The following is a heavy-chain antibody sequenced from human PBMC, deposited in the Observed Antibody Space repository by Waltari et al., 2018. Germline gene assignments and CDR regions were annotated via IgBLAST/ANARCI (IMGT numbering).Heavy chain of an antibody. CDR1: GYTFTSYH. D-gene: IGHD3-10*01. J-gene: IGHJ4*02. V-gene: IGHV1-8*01. CDR2: MNPNSGNT. CDR3: ARDTSMSYYGSGTPGY. Sequence: QVQLLQSGAEVKKPGASVQVSCKASGYTFTSYHINWVRQATGQGLEWMGWMNPNSGNTGHAQKFQGRVTMTRNTSISTAYMELSSLRSEDTAVYYCARDTSMSYYGSGTPGYWGQGTLVTVSS.